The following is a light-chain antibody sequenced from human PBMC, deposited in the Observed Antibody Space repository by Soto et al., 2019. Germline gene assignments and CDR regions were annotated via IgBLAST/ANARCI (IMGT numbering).Light chain of an antibody. CDR3: SSYTSSNTYV. CDR2: EVS. CDR1: SSDVGGYNY. J-gene: IGLJ1*01. V-gene: IGLV2-14*01. Sequence: QSALTQPASVSGSPGQSITISCTGTSSDVGGYNYVSWYQQHSGKAPKLMIYEVSNRPSGVSNRFSGSKSGNTASLTISGLQAEDEADYYCSSYTSSNTYVFGTGTKVTVL.